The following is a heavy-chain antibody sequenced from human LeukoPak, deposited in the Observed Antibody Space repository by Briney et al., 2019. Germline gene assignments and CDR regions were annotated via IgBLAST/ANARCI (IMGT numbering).Heavy chain of an antibody. CDR1: GGTFSSYA. J-gene: IGHJ4*02. Sequence: SVKVSCKASGGTFSSYAISWVRQAPGQGLEWMGGIIPIFGTANYAQKFQGRVTITTDESTSTAYMELSSLRSEDTAVYYCASRRSDFWSGYPTTGLLFDYWGQGTLVTVSS. D-gene: IGHD3-3*01. CDR2: IIPIFGTA. CDR3: ASRRSDFWSGYPTTGLLFDY. V-gene: IGHV1-69*05.